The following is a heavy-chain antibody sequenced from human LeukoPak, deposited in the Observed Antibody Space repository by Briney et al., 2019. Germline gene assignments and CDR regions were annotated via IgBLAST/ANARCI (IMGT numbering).Heavy chain of an antibody. D-gene: IGHD3-22*01. CDR1: GYSITSGYY. V-gene: IGHV4-38-2*02. CDR3: ARVRGTYYYDSSSYYYYTYFDY. J-gene: IGHJ4*02. Sequence: SETLSLTCTVSGYSITSGYYWGWIRQPPGKGLEWIGSIYHSGSTYYNPSLKSRVTISVDTSKNQFSLKLNSVTAADTAVYYCARVRGTYYYDSSSYYYYTYFDYWGQGTLVTVSS. CDR2: IYHSGST.